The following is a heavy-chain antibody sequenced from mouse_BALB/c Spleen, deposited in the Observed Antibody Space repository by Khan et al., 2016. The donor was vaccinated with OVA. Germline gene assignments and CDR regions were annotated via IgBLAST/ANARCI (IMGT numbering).Heavy chain of an antibody. J-gene: IGHJ2*01. V-gene: IGHV5-6-3*01. CDR2: INSNGGST. Sequence: EVKLVESGGGLVQPGGSLKLSCAASGFTFSSYGMSWVRQTPDKRLELVATINSNGGSTYYPDSVKGRFTIPRDNAKNTLYLQMSSLKSEDTAMYYCARMARTINWGQGTTLTVSS. CDR3: ARMARTIN. CDR1: GFTFSSYG.